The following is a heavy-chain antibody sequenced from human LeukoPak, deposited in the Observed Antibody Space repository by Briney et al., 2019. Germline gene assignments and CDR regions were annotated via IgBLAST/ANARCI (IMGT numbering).Heavy chain of an antibody. D-gene: IGHD6-13*01. J-gene: IGHJ2*01. Sequence: SETLSLTCTVSNGSISSYYWSWIRQPPGKGLEWIGYVHYSGSTNYNPSLKSRVTMSVDTSKSQFSLKLTSVTAADTAVYYCARDGRGYSGIWPGWYFDLWGRGTQVTVSS. CDR2: VHYSGST. CDR1: NGSISSYY. CDR3: ARDGRGYSGIWPGWYFDL. V-gene: IGHV4-59*01.